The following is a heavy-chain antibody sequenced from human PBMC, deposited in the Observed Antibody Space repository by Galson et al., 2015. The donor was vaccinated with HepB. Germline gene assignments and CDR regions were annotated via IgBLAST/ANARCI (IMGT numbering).Heavy chain of an antibody. D-gene: IGHD4-17*01. CDR1: GGTFSSYA. V-gene: IGHV1-69*10. J-gene: IGHJ4*02. Sequence: SVKVFCKASGGTFSSYAISWVRQAPGQGLEWMGGIIPIFGIANYAQKFQGRVTITADKSTSTAYMELSSLRSEDTAVYYCANEGTVTDYWGQGTLVTVSS. CDR2: IIPIFGIA. CDR3: ANEGTVTDY.